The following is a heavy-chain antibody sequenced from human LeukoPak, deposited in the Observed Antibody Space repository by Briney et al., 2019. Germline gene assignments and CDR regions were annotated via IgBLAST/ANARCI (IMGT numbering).Heavy chain of an antibody. D-gene: IGHD6-19*01. J-gene: IGHJ4*02. V-gene: IGHV4-34*01. CDR1: GGSFSGYY. CDR2: INHSGST. CDR3: ARAGVAGFDY. Sequence: SETLSLTCAVYGGSFSGYYWSWIRQPPGKGLEWIGEINHSGSTNYNLSLKSRVTISVDTSKNQFSLKLSSVTAADTAVYYCARAGVAGFDYWGQGTLVTVSS.